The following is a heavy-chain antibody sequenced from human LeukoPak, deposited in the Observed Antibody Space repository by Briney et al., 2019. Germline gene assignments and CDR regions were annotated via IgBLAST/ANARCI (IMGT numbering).Heavy chain of an antibody. CDR2: ISYDGSNK. Sequence: GGSLRLSCAASGFTFNSYGMHWVRQAPGKGLEWVAVISYDGSNKYYADSVKGRFTISRDNSKNTLYLQMNSLRAEDTAVYYCAKGYSGYGDSNNWFDPWGQGTLVTVSS. J-gene: IGHJ5*02. CDR3: AKGYSGYGDSNNWFDP. CDR1: GFTFNSYG. D-gene: IGHD5-12*01. V-gene: IGHV3-30*12.